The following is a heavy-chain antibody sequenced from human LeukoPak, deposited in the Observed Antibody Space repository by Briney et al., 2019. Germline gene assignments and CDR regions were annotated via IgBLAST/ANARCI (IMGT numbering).Heavy chain of an antibody. J-gene: IGHJ4*02. V-gene: IGHV1-46*01. CDR3: ARDLDTMVVEMILDY. D-gene: IGHD3-22*01. CDR2: INPSGGST. Sequence: ASVKVSCKASGYTFTSYYMHWVRQAPGQGLEWMGIINPSGGSTSYAQKFQGRVTMTRDTSTSTVYMELSGLRSEDTAVYYCARDLDTMVVEMILDYWGQGTLVTVSS. CDR1: GYTFTSYY.